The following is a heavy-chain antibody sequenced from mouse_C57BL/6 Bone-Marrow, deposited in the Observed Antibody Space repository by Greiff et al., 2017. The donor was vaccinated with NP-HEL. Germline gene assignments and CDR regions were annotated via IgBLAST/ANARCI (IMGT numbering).Heavy chain of an antibody. V-gene: IGHV5-12*01. CDR3: ARHPTY. CDR1: GFTFSDYY. J-gene: IGHJ4*01. Sequence: EVKLVESGGGLVQPGGSLKLSCAASGFTFSDYYMYWVRQTPEKRLEWVAYISNGGGSTYYPDTVKGRFTISRDNAKNTLYLHMSRLKSEDTAMYYCARHPTYWGQGTSVTVSS. CDR2: ISNGGGST.